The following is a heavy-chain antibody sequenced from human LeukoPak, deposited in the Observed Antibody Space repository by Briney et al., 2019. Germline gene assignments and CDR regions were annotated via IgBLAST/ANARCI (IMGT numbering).Heavy chain of an antibody. CDR1: GGSISSGDCY. D-gene: IGHD5-12*01. J-gene: IGHJ4*02. CDR3: ARGNSGYDFFYVGNFDY. Sequence: SQTLSLTCTVSGGSISSGDCYWRWIRQPPGKGLEWIGYIYYSGSTYYNPSLKSRVTISVDTSKNQFSLNLSSVTAADTAVYYCARGNSGYDFFYVGNFDYWGQGTLVTVSS. V-gene: IGHV4-30-4*08. CDR2: IYYSGST.